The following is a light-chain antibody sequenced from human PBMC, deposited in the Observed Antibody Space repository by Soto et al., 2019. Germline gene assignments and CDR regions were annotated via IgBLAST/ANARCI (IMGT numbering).Light chain of an antibody. CDR2: GAS. Sequence: EVVLTQSPSTLSLSPGERATLSCRASQTISSSQLAWYQQRPGQAPRLLIYGASSRSTGIPDRFRGRGSATDFALTIIRLVPEDFAVYYCQHYGSSVPITFGPGTKVDIK. CDR1: QTISSSQ. J-gene: IGKJ3*01. CDR3: QHYGSSVPIT. V-gene: IGKV3-20*01.